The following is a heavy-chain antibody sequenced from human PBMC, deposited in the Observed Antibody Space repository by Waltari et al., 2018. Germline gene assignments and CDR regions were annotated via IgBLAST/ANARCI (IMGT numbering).Heavy chain of an antibody. CDR3: AKDIGLYDFWSGYSDAFDI. CDR2: TSGSGGST. CDR1: GHTLSRDD. Sequence: VQLLEAGGGWVQPGGSLRLSCAAYGHTLSRDDMIWGSKAPGKGREWVSATSGSGGSTYYADSVKGRFTISRDNSKNTLYLQMNSLRADDTAVYYCAKDIGLYDFWSGYSDAFDIWGQGTMVTVSS. V-gene: IGHV3-23*01. J-gene: IGHJ3*02. D-gene: IGHD3-3*01.